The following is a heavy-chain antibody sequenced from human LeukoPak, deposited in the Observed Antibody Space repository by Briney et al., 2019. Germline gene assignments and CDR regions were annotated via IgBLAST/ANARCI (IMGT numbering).Heavy chain of an antibody. D-gene: IGHD3-22*01. V-gene: IGHV3-30*03. CDR2: ILYDGSMQ. J-gene: IGHJ4*02. CDR3: ARDARGPTTYDRSARDSVGY. Sequence: GGSLRLSCAASGFTFSSYSMHWVRQAPGKGREWLAVILYDGSMQYYAESMKVRLTISRDNYRNTVYMKMSSLRTEDTAVYYCARDARGPTTYDRSARDSVGYWGQGTLVTVSS. CDR1: GFTFSSYS.